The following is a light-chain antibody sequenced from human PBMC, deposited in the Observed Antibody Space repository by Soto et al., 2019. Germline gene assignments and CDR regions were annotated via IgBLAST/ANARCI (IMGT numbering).Light chain of an antibody. J-gene: IGKJ2*01. V-gene: IGKV3-15*01. CDR2: GAS. CDR1: QSDSSN. Sequence: EIVMTQSPATRSVSPGERATLSCRASQSDSSNLAWYQQKPGQTPRLLIYGASTRATGSPARFSGSGSGTGFTLAISSLQSEDFAMYYCQQYKSWPPYTFGQGTKLEIK. CDR3: QQYKSWPPYT.